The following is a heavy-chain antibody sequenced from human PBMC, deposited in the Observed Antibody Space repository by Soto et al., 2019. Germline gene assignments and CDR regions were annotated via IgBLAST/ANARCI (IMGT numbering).Heavy chain of an antibody. J-gene: IGHJ6*02. Sequence: GASVKVSCKASGYTFTSYAMHWVRQAPGQRLKWIGWINAGNGNTKYSQKFQGRVTITRDTSASTAYMELSSLRSEDTAVYFCASAYCGGDCSNYYYGMDVWGQGTTLTVSS. CDR3: ASAYCGGDCSNYYYGMDV. CDR2: INAGNGNT. V-gene: IGHV1-3*01. D-gene: IGHD2-21*02. CDR1: GYTFTSYA.